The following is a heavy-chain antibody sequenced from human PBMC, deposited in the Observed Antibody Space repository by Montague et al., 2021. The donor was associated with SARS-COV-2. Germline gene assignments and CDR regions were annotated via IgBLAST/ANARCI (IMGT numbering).Heavy chain of an antibody. CDR2: IYYSGST. Sequence: SETLSLTRTVSGGSISSSDYDWGWIRQPPGKGLEWIGTIYYSGSTYYSPSLKSRVTLSVDTSKNQFSLKLTSLTAADTAVYYCARSSGYNYDISYYGMDVWGQGTTVTVSS. D-gene: IGHD5-18*01. CDR3: ARSSGYNYDISYYGMDV. CDR1: GGSISSSDYD. V-gene: IGHV4-39*01. J-gene: IGHJ6*02.